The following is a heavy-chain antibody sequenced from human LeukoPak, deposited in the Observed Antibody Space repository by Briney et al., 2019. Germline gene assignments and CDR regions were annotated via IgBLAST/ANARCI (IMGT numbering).Heavy chain of an antibody. CDR1: GDSVSSNSAA. V-gene: IGHV6-1*01. CDR2: TYYRSKWYN. CDR3: AKGIAVGGTSGDLAY. J-gene: IGHJ4*02. D-gene: IGHD2-2*01. Sequence: SQTLSPTCAISGDSVSSNSAAWNWIRESPSRGLEWLGRTYYRSKWYNDYAVSVKSRITINPDTSKNQFSLQLNSVTPEDTAVYYCAKGIAVGGTSGDLAYWGQGTLVTVSS.